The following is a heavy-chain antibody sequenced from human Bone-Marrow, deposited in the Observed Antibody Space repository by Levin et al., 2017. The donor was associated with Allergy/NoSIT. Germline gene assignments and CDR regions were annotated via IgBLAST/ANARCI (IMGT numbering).Heavy chain of an antibody. CDR1: GGTFSSYT. J-gene: IGHJ4*02. CDR2: IIPILGIA. Sequence: ASVKVSCKASGGTFSSYTISWVRQAPGQGLEWMGRIIPILGIANYAQKFQGRVTITADKSTSTAYMELSSLRSEDTAVYYCARDTSTRDGGYAEGLNDYWGQGTLVTVSS. CDR3: ARDTSTRDGGYAEGLNDY. V-gene: IGHV1-69*04. D-gene: IGHD5-12*01.